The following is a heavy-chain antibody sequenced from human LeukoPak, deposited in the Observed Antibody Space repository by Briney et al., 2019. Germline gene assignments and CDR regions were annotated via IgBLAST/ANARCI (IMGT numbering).Heavy chain of an antibody. D-gene: IGHD3-16*02. CDR2: IYTSGST. J-gene: IGHJ3*02. CDR1: GGSISSGSYY. CDR3: ARGFRFPYAFDI. Sequence: PSEILSLTYTVSGGSISSGSYYWSWIRQPAGKGLEWIGRIYTSGSTNYNPSLKSRVTISVDTSKNQFSLKLSSVTAADTAVYYCARGFRFPYAFDIWGQGTMVTVSS. V-gene: IGHV4-61*02.